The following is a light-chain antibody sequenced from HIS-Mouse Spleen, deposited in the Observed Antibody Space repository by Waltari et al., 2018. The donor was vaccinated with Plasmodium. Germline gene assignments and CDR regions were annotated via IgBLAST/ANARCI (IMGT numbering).Light chain of an antibody. CDR3: QQYYSTPFT. CDR2: WAS. V-gene: IGKV4-1*01. CDR1: QGVLYSSNNKNY. J-gene: IGKJ3*01. Sequence: DIVMTQSPDSLAVSLGERATINFKSSQGVLYSSNNKNYLAWYQQKPGQPPKLLIYWASTRESGVPDRFSGSGSGTDFTLTISSLQAEDVAVYYCQQYYSTPFTFGPGTKVDIK.